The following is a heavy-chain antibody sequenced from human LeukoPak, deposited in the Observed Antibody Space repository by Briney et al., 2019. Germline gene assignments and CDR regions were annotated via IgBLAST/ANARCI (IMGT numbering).Heavy chain of an antibody. CDR2: ISYDGSNK. V-gene: IGHV3-30-3*01. CDR3: ARDLWPPATDFDY. J-gene: IGHJ4*02. CDR1: GFTFSSYA. D-gene: IGHD2-21*01. Sequence: PGRSLRLSCAASGFTFSSYAMHWVRQAPGKGLEWVAVISYDGSNKYYADSVKGRFTISRDNSKNTLYLQMNSLRAEDTAVYYCARDLWPPATDFDYWGQGTLVTVSS.